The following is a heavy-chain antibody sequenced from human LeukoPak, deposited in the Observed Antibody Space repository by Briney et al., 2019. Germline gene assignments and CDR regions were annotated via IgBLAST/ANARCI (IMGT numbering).Heavy chain of an antibody. J-gene: IGHJ4*02. D-gene: IGHD5-18*01. Sequence: PSETLYLTCTVSGGSISSSSYYWGWIRQPPGKGLEWIGSIYYSGSTYYNPSLKSRVTISVDTSKNQFSLKLSSVTAADTAVYYCARLGQRGYSYGCSPVDYWGQGTLVTVSS. CDR2: IYYSGST. V-gene: IGHV4-39*01. CDR1: GGSISSSSYY. CDR3: ARLGQRGYSYGCSPVDY.